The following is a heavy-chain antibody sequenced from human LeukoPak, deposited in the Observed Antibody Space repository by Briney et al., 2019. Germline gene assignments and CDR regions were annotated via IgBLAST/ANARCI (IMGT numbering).Heavy chain of an antibody. CDR1: NGSFSGYY. V-gene: IGHV4-34*01. Sequence: PSETLPLTCTVYNGSFSGYYWSWIRQPPGTGLEWIGEISHSGYTNLNPSLKSRLTISLDTSKNHFSLRLTSLTAADTAVYYCARGFLYSSGYYTRRENYFDYWGQGTLVTVSS. D-gene: IGHD3-22*01. J-gene: IGHJ4*02. CDR3: ARGFLYSSGYYTRRENYFDY. CDR2: ISHSGYT.